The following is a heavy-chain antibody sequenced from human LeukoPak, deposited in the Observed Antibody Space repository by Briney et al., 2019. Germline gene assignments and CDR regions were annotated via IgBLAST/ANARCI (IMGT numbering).Heavy chain of an antibody. CDR2: INPNSGGT. V-gene: IGHV1-2*04. D-gene: IGHD3-22*01. CDR1: GYTFTSYD. CDR3: ARENSLARSGYLSFFDY. J-gene: IGHJ4*02. Sequence: ASVKVSCKASGYTFTSYDIHWVRQAPGQGLEWMGWINPNSGGTNYAQKFQGWVTMTRDTSISTAYMELSRLRSDDTAVYYCARENSLARSGYLSFFDYWGQGTLVTVSS.